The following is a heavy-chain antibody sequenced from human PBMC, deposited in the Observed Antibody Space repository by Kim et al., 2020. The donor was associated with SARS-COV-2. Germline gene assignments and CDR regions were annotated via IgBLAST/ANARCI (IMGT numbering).Heavy chain of an antibody. Sequence: SETLSLTCTVSGGSINSSLYYWGWIRQSPGKGREWIGSIYYSGSTYYNPSLKSRVTISIATSKNQFSLKLSSVTAADTAVFYCASRGIYYDPIYWGQGTLVTVSS. D-gene: IGHD3-22*01. CDR3: ASRGIYYDPIY. CDR2: IYYSGST. V-gene: IGHV4-39*01. J-gene: IGHJ4*02. CDR1: GGSINSSLYY.